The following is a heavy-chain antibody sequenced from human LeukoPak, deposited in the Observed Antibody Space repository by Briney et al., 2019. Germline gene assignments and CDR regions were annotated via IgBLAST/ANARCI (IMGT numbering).Heavy chain of an antibody. V-gene: IGHV3-23*01. CDR2: IGASGGNT. J-gene: IGHJ4*02. Sequence: ETLSLTCTVSXCSISNYFWSWVRQAPGKGLEWVAGIGASGGNTYYADSVKGRFTISRDNSKNTLYLQMNSLRTEDTAVYYCAKAEGYDILTGLDYWGQGTLVTVSS. CDR3: AKAEGYDILTGLDY. CDR1: XCSISNYF. D-gene: IGHD3-9*01.